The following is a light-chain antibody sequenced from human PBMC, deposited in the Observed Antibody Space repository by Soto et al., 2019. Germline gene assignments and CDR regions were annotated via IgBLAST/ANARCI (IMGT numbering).Light chain of an antibody. Sequence: DIVMTQTPLTLSVSPGEPASVSCRSSQSLLDSGDGNTYLDWYLQKPGQSPQLLIYTVSHRDDGVPGRFRGSGSDTDFTLRISGVEAEDVGAYYCMQRVNFRWTFGQGTKVEIK. CDR3: MQRVNFRWT. CDR2: TVS. V-gene: IGKV2-40*01. CDR1: QSLLDSGDGNTY. J-gene: IGKJ1*01.